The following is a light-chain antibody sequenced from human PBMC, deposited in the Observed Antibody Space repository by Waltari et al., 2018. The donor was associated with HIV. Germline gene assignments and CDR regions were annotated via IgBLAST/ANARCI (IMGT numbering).Light chain of an antibody. CDR2: RND. Sequence: QSVLTQPPSASGTPGQRVTISCSGSSSTIGSNSVFWYQQFPGTAPKVLIYRNDKRPSGVPDRFSASRSGTSASLVSSGLRSEDEADYYCAAYDDNLPGWMFGGGTKLTAL. CDR3: AAYDDNLPGWM. CDR1: SSTIGSNS. V-gene: IGLV1-47*01. J-gene: IGLJ3*02.